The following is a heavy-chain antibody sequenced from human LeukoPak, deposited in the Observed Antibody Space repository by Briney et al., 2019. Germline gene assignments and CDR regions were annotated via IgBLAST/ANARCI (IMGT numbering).Heavy chain of an antibody. CDR2: FSGSGGKT. CDR3: AKGDSSSWYEANWFGP. Sequence: GGSLRLSCAASGFTVSSYAMSWVRQAPGKGLEWVSAFSGSGGKTYYADSVKGRFTISRDNSKNTLYLQMNSLRAEDTAVYYCAKGDSSSWYEANWFGPWGQGTLVTISS. V-gene: IGHV3-23*01. D-gene: IGHD6-13*01. J-gene: IGHJ5*02. CDR1: GFTVSSYA.